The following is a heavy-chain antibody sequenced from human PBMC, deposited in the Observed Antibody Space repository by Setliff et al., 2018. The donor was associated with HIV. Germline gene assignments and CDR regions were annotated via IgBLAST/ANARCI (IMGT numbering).Heavy chain of an antibody. D-gene: IGHD1-1*01. CDR1: GFTFSNFG. J-gene: IGHJ5*02. Sequence: PGGSLRLSCEASGFTFSNFGMHWVRQAPGKGLEWVAFIRYDGSNQYYADSMKGRFTISRDNSKNMLHLHLKSLTTEDTALYYCAKEHSKEQLVPRDCFDTWGQGVQVTVSS. CDR2: IRYDGSNQ. V-gene: IGHV3-30*02. CDR3: AKEHSKEQLVPRDCFDT.